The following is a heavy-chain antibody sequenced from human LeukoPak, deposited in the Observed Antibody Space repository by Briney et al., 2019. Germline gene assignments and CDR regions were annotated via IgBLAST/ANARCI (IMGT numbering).Heavy chain of an antibody. V-gene: IGHV4-31*02. D-gene: IGHD3-3*01. CDR2: IYYSGST. J-gene: IGHJ4*02. Sequence: SETLSLTCTVSGGSISSGGYYWSWIRQHPGKGLEWIGYIYYSGSTCYNLSLKSRVTISVDTSKNQFSLKLSSVTAADTAVYYCARAPDDFWSGYFDYWGQGTLVTVSS. CDR1: GGSISSGGYY. CDR3: ARAPDDFWSGYFDY.